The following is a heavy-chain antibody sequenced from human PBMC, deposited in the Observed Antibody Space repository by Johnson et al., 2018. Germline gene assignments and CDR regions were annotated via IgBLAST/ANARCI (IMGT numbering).Heavy chain of an antibody. CDR1: GFTFDDYA. CDR2: ISWNSGSI. J-gene: IGHJ3*02. D-gene: IGHD3-22*01. CDR3: AKDITMIFRGALDI. V-gene: IGHV3-9*01. Sequence: VQLVESGGGLVQPGRSXRLSCAASGFTFDDYAMHWVRQAPGKGMEWVSGISWNSGSIGYADSVKGRFTISRDNAKNSLYLQMNSLRAEDKAVYYCAKDITMIFRGALDIWGQGTMVTVSS.